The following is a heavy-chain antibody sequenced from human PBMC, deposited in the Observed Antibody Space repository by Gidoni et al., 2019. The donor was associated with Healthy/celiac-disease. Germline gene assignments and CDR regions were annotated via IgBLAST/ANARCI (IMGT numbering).Heavy chain of an antibody. V-gene: IGHV3-48*03. Sequence: EVQLVESGGGLVQPGGSLRLSCAASGFTFSSYEMNWVRQAPGKGLEWVSYISSSGSTIYYADSVKGRFTISRDNAKNSLYLQMNSLRAEDTAVYYCARENDGSGSYFDYWGQGTLVTVSS. J-gene: IGHJ4*02. CDR3: ARENDGSGSYFDY. D-gene: IGHD3-10*01. CDR1: GFTFSSYE. CDR2: ISSSGSTI.